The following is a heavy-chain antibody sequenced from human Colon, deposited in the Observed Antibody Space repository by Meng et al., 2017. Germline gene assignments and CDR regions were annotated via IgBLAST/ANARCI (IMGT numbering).Heavy chain of an antibody. V-gene: IGHV1-3*01. D-gene: IGHD3-22*01. CDR3: ARGDTKIVGKGGAFDI. CDR1: GYTFTSYA. J-gene: IGHJ3*02. CDR2: INAGNGNT. Sequence: ASAKVPCKASGYTFTSYAMHWVRQAPGQTLEWMGWINAGNGNTKYSQKFQGRVTITRDTSASIAYMELSSLRSEDTAVYYCARGDTKIVGKGGAFDIWGQGTMVTVSS.